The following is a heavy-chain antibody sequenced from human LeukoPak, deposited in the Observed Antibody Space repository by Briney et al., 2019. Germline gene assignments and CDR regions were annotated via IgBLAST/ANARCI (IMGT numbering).Heavy chain of an antibody. V-gene: IGHV4-31*03. CDR3: VREGDDEGYCSGGSCYSFDP. Sequence: SQTLSLTCTVSGGSISSGGYYWSWIRQHPGKGLEWIGYIYYSGSTYYNPFLKSRVTISVDTSKNQFSLKLSSVTAADTAVYYCVREGDDEGYCSGGSCYSFDPWGQGTLVTVSS. CDR1: GGSISSGGYY. CDR2: IYYSGST. D-gene: IGHD2-15*01. J-gene: IGHJ5*02.